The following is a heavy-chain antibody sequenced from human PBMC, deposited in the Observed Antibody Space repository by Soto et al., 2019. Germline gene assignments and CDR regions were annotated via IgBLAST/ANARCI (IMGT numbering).Heavy chain of an antibody. CDR1: GGSISSSSYY. Sequence: PSETLSLTCTVSGGSISSSSYYWGWIRQPPGKGLEWIGSIYYSGSTYYNPSLKSRVTISVDTSKSQFSLKLSSVTAADTAVYYCARVVFMVRGVSREFDSWGQGTLVTVSS. D-gene: IGHD3-10*01. CDR2: IYYSGST. V-gene: IGHV4-39*01. J-gene: IGHJ4*02. CDR3: ARVVFMVRGVSREFDS.